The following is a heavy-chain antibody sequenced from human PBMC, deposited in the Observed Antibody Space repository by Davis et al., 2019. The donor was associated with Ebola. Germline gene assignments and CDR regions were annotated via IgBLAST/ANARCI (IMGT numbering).Heavy chain of an antibody. V-gene: IGHV3-23*01. CDR3: AKGSLYGSRSITAGMDV. Sequence: GESLKISCAASGFTFSSDAMSWVRQAPGKGLEWVSVISATGGSTYYADSVKGRFTFSRDNSKNTLYLQMNSLRAEDTAVYYCAKGSLYGSRSITAGMDVWGQGTTVTVSS. J-gene: IGHJ6*02. CDR1: GFTFSSDA. CDR2: ISATGGST. D-gene: IGHD4-17*01.